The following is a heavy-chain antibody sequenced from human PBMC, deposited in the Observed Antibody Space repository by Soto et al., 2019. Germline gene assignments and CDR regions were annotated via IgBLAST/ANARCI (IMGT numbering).Heavy chain of an antibody. CDR2: INHSGST. V-gene: IGHV4-34*01. D-gene: IGHD6-13*01. Sequence: PSETLSLTCAVYGGSFSGYYWSWIRQPPGKGLEWIGEINHSGSTNYNPSLKSRVTISVDTSKNQFSLKLSSVTAADTAVYYCASRYSSSWYLKDYWGQGTLVTVSS. CDR3: ASRYSSSWYLKDY. J-gene: IGHJ4*02. CDR1: GGSFSGYY.